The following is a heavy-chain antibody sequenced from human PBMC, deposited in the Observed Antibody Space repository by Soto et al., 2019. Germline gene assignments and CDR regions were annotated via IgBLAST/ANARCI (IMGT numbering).Heavy chain of an antibody. CDR3: AKDKVRYRSSWSLPLGDYYYGMDV. V-gene: IGHV3-48*01. CDR1: GFTFSDYS. Sequence: GGSLRLSCAASGFTFSDYSMNWVRQAPGRGLEWVAYISSSSFTRHYADSVEGRFAISRDNAKNSLYLQMNSLGAEDTAVYYCAKDKVRYRSSWSLPLGDYYYGMDVWGQGTTVTVSS. J-gene: IGHJ6*02. CDR2: ISSSSFTR. D-gene: IGHD6-13*01.